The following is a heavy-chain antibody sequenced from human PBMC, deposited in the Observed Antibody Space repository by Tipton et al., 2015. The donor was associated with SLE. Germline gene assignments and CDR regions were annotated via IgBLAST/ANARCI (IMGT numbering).Heavy chain of an antibody. Sequence: SLRLSCAASGFTFSSYAMSWVRQAPGKGLEWVSAISASGGSTYYADSVKGRCTISRDNSKNTLYLQMNSLRAEDTAVYYCAKDGVWGLWSPMDVWGQGTTVTVSS. CDR1: GFTFSSYA. V-gene: IGHV3-23*01. CDR3: AKDGVWGLWSPMDV. D-gene: IGHD5-18*01. J-gene: IGHJ6*02. CDR2: ISASGGST.